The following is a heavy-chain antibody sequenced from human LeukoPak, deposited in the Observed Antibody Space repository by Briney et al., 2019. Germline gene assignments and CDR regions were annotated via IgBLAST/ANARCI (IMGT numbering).Heavy chain of an antibody. V-gene: IGHV1-69*13. CDR3: AREGSSGYYGY. J-gene: IGHJ4*02. CDR2: IIPIFGTA. CDR1: GGTFSSYA. D-gene: IGHD3-22*01. Sequence: ASVKVSCKASGGTFSSYAIGWVRQAPGQGLEWMGGIIPIFGTANYAQKFQGRVTITADESTSTAYMELSSLRSEDTAVYYCAREGSSGYYGYWGQGTLVTVSS.